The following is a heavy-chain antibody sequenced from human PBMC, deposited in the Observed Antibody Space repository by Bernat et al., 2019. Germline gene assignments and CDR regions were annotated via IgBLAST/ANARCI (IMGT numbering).Heavy chain of an antibody. CDR2: IKQDGSEK. Sequence: EVQLVESGGGLVQPGGSLRLSCTASAFTFSSYGMNWVRQVPGKGLEWVANIKQDGSEKYYVDSVKGRFTISRDNAKNSLYLQMNSLRAEDTAVYYCANSSPYYYGMDVWGQGTTVTVSS. J-gene: IGHJ6*02. CDR3: ANSSPYYYGMDV. CDR1: AFTFSSYG. D-gene: IGHD6-6*01. V-gene: IGHV3-7*03.